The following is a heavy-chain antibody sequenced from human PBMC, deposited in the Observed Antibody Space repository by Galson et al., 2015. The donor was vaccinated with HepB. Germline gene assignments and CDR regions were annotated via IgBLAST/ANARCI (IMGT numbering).Heavy chain of an antibody. CDR2: MYYSERT. CDR3: ARGGLVGSTPHDAFDI. D-gene: IGHD3/OR15-3a*01. CDR1: GGSVTSYY. J-gene: IGHJ3*02. V-gene: IGHV4-59*08. Sequence: SETLSLTCTVSGGSVTSYYWSWIRQSPRKGLEWIGYMYYSERTTYNAALKSRVTMSVATSKNQFSLQLSSVTAADTAVYYCARGGLVGSTPHDAFDIWGQGTLVSVSS.